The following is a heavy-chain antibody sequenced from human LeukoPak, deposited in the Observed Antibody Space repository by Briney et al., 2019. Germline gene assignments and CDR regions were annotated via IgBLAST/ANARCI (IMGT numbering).Heavy chain of an antibody. D-gene: IGHD2-2*01. CDR1: GYSFTSYY. Sequence: ASVTVSFKAGGYSFTSYYIHWVRQAPGQGLEWVGMRNPSGGSTNYAQKFQSRVTMTRDTSTTTVYMELRSLRSEDTAVYYCARESVVVLAAIGRPYYYMDVWGKGTTVTVSS. J-gene: IGHJ6*03. V-gene: IGHV1-46*01. CDR3: ARESVVVLAAIGRPYYYMDV. CDR2: RNPSGGST.